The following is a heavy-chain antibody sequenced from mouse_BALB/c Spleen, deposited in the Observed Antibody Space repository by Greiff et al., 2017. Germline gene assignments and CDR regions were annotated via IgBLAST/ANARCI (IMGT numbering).Heavy chain of an antibody. CDR3: ASGYYYGTSFAC. V-gene: IGHV5-4*02. CDR2: ISDGGSYT. Sequence: EVKLVESGGDLVKPGGSLKLSCAASGFTFSDYYMYWVRQTPEKRLEWVATISDGGSYTFYPDSVKGRFTISRDNAKNNLYLQMSSLKSEDTAMYYCASGYYYGTSFACWGQETLVTVSA. J-gene: IGHJ3*01. D-gene: IGHD1-1*01. CDR1: GFTFSDYY.